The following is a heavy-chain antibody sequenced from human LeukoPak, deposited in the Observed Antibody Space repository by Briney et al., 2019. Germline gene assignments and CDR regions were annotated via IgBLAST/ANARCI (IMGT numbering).Heavy chain of an antibody. D-gene: IGHD4-17*01. J-gene: IGHJ4*02. CDR3: AREYGDFDY. CDR2: IYYSGTT. CDR1: GGSISSYY. V-gene: IGHV4-59*12. Sequence: SETLSLTCTVSGGSISSYYWSWIRQPPGKGLEWIGYIYYSGTTNYNPSLKSRVTMSVDTSKNQFSLKLNSVTAADTAVYYCAREYGDFDYWGQGTLVTVSS.